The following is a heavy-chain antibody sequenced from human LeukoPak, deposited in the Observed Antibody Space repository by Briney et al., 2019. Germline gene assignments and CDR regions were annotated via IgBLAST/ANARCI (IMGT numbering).Heavy chain of an antibody. J-gene: IGHJ4*02. D-gene: IGHD3-10*01. CDR2: ISGSGDST. V-gene: IGHV3-23*01. CDR1: GFTFSSYW. CDR3: AKVDATYGSGSYYPWVY. Sequence: GGSLRLSCAASGFTFSSYWMHWVRQAPGKGPEWVSAISGSGDSTYYADSVKGRFTISRDNSKNTLYLQMNTLRAEDTAVYYCAKVDATYGSGSYYPWVYWGQGTLVTVSS.